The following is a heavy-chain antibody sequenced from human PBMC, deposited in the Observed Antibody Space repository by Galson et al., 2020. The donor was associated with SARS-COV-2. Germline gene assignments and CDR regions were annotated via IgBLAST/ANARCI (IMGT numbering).Heavy chain of an antibody. CDR2: IYHSGST. Sequence: SETLSLTCTVSGYSISSGYYWGWIRQPPGKGLEWIGSIYHSGSTYYNPSLKSRVTISVDTSKNQFSLKLSSVTAADTAVYYCARNGPAAGNAEYFQHWGQGTLVTVSS. J-gene: IGHJ1*01. CDR1: GYSISSGYY. D-gene: IGHD6-13*01. CDR3: ARNGPAAGNAEYFQH. V-gene: IGHV4-38-2*02.